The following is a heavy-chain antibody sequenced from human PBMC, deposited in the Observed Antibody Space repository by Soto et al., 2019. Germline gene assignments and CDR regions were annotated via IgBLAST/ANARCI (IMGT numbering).Heavy chain of an antibody. CDR3: ARILRPLYYYYGMDV. CDR2: IDPSDSYT. V-gene: IGHV5-10-1*01. J-gene: IGHJ6*02. D-gene: IGHD1-26*01. Sequence: GESLKISCKGSGYSFTSYWISWVRQMPGKGLEWMGRIDPSDSYTNYSPSFQGHVTISADKSISTAYLQWSSLKASDTAMYYCARILRPLYYYYGMDVWGQGTTVTVSS. CDR1: GYSFTSYW.